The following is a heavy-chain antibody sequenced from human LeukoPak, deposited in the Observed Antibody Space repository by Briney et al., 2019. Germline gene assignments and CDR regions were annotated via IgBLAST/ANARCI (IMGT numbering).Heavy chain of an antibody. CDR3: AREELRIKYYYYGMDV. V-gene: IGHV1-46*01. Sequence: ASVKVSCKASGYTFTSYYMHWVRQAPGQGLEWMGIINPSGGSTSYAQKFQGRVTMTRDTSTSTVYMELSSLRSEDTAVYYCAREELRIKYYYYGMDVWGKGTTVTVSS. CDR1: GYTFTSYY. D-gene: IGHD1-26*01. J-gene: IGHJ6*04. CDR2: INPSGGST.